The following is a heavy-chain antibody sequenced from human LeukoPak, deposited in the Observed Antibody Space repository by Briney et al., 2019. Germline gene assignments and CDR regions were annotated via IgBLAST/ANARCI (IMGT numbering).Heavy chain of an antibody. CDR1: GGSISSAGYS. CDR2: IYQSGST. J-gene: IGHJ4*02. CDR3: ARTAEPLYYFDY. D-gene: IGHD6-13*01. Sequence: PSQTLSLTCAVSGGSISSAGYSWSWIRQPPGKGLEWIGYIYQSGSTYYNPSLKSRVTISVDRSKNQFSLKLSSVTAADTAVYYCARTAEPLYYFDYWGQGTLVTVSS. V-gene: IGHV4-30-2*01.